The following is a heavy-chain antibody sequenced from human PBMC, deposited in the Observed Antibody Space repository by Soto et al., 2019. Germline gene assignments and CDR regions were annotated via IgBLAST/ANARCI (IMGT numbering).Heavy chain of an antibody. CDR1: GYTFARYN. V-gene: IGHV1-46*01. D-gene: IGHD2-15*01. CDR3: ARVRGGGSEYFFDY. CDR2: INPSGGTT. Sequence: ASVKVSCKASGYTFARYNVHWVRQAPGQGLEWMAIINPSGGTTYYVQKFEGRVTLTTDTSMSTVYMELSSLRSDDTAVYYCARVRGGGSEYFFDYWGQGTLVTVSS. J-gene: IGHJ4*02.